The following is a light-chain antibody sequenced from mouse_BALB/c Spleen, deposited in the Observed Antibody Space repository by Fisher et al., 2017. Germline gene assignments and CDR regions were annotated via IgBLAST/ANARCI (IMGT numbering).Light chain of an antibody. CDR3: HQWSSYPT. J-gene: IGKJ1*01. CDR2: STS. Sequence: IVITQTTAIMSASPGEKVTMTCSASSSVSYMYWYQQKSGTSPKLLIYSTSNLASGVPSRFSGSGSGTFYSLTISSVEAEDAADYYCHQWSSYPTFGGGTKLEIK. CDR1: SSVSY. V-gene: IGKV4-80*01.